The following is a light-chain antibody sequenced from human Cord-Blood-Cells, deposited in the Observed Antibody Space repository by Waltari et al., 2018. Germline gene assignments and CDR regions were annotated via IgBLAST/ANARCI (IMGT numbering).Light chain of an antibody. CDR3: QSYDSSLSGVV. Sequence: QSVLTQPPSVSGAPGQRVTISCTGRSPNIGAGYAVHWYQQLPGTAPKLLLYGNSNRPSGVPDRFSGSKSGTSASLAITGLQAEDEADYYCQSYDSSLSGVVFGGGTKLTVL. CDR1: SPNIGAGYA. CDR2: GNS. J-gene: IGLJ2*01. V-gene: IGLV1-40*01.